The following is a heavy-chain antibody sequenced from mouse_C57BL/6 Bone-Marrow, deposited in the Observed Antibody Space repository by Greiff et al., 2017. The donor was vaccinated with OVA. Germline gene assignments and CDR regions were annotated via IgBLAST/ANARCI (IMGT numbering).Heavy chain of an antibody. CDR3: ARNSDWDAWFAY. Sequence: QVQLQQSGPGLVQPSQSLSIPCTVSGFSLTSYGVHWVRQSPGKGLEWLGVIWSGGSTDSNAAFISRLSISKDNSKSQVFFKMNSLQADDTAIYYCARNSDWDAWFAYWGQGTLVTVSA. V-gene: IGHV2-2*01. CDR1: GFSLTSYG. D-gene: IGHD4-1*01. J-gene: IGHJ3*01. CDR2: IWSGGST.